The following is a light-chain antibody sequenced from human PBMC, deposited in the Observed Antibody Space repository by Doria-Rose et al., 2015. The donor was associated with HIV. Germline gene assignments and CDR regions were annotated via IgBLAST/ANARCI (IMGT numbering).Light chain of an antibody. Sequence: EIVLTQSPESLGLSLGESATLNCKSNQSLLYITKHHLDWYQQKPGQPAKMLIYWASTRQSGVPARFSGSGSGTDFTLTISSLEAEDVAVYYCQQYYDTPSFGPGTTVDIK. CDR3: QQYYDTPS. CDR1: QSLLYITKHH. CDR2: WAS. V-gene: IGKV4-1*01. J-gene: IGKJ3*01.